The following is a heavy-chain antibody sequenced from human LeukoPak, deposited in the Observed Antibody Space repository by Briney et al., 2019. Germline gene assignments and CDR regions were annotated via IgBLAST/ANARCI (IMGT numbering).Heavy chain of an antibody. CDR1: EFTFSSYA. V-gene: IGHV3-23*01. CDR2: ISGSGGST. Sequence: GRSLRLSCAASEFTFSSYAMSWVRQAPGKGLEWVSAISGSGGSTYYADSVKGRFTISRDNSKNTLYLQMNSLRAEDTAVYYCAKDPNTYYYDSSGYYYFDYWGQGTLVTVSS. J-gene: IGHJ4*02. CDR3: AKDPNTYYYDSSGYYYFDY. D-gene: IGHD3-22*01.